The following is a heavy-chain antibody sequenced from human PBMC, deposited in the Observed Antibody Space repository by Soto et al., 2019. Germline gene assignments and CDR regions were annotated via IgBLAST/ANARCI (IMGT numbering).Heavy chain of an antibody. CDR3: AKRPRALLTSDY. CDR1: GFIFSNYV. V-gene: IGHV3-23*01. CDR2: ISDSGGTS. Sequence: GGSLRLSCAASGFIFSNYVMSWVRQAPGKGLKWVSSISDSGGTSYYADSVKGRFTISRDNSKNTLYLQMNSLRAEDTAIYYCAKRPRALLTSDYWGQGTLVTVSS. D-gene: IGHD1-26*01. J-gene: IGHJ4*02.